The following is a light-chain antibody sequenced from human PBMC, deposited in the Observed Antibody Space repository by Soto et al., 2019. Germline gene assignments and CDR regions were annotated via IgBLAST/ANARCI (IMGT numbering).Light chain of an antibody. CDR1: SXDVGGYNY. CDR2: EVS. CDR3: SSYTSTTTRV. J-gene: IGLJ1*01. V-gene: IGLV2-14*03. Sequence: ALTQPASVSGSPGQSITISCTGTSXDVGGYNYVSWYQQHPGKGPKLMIYEVSNRPSGVSNRFSGSKSGNTATLTISGLQAEDEADYYCSSYTSTTTRVFGTGTKVTVL.